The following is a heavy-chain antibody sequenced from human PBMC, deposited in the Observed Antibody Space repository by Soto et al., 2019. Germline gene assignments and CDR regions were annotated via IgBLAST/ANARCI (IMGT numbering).Heavy chain of an antibody. CDR1: GFTFDDYA. CDR2: ISWNGAAT. Sequence: EAQLVESGGGLVQPDRSLRLSCVASGFTFDDYAIHWVRQAPGKGLEWVSGISWNGAATGYADSVKGRFTISRDNAKHSLSLQMSSLRAEDTAIYYSANLPLYGSGFDCWDQGTLVTVSS. CDR3: ANLPLYGSGFDC. V-gene: IGHV3-9*01. J-gene: IGHJ4*02. D-gene: IGHD3-10*01.